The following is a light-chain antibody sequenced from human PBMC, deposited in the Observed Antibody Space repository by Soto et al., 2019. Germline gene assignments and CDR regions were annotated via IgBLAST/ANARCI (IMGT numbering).Light chain of an antibody. V-gene: IGLV4-69*01. Sequence: QPVLTQSPSASASLGASVKLTCTLSSGHSNYAIAWHQQQSEKGPRYLMKLNSDGSHSKGDGIPDRFSGSSSGAERYLTISSLQSEDAADYYCQTWGSGIVVFGGGTQLTVL. CDR2: LNSDGSH. CDR1: SGHSNYA. CDR3: QTWGSGIVV. J-gene: IGLJ2*01.